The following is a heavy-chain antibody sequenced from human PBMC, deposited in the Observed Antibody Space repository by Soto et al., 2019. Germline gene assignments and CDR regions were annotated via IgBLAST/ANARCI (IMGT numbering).Heavy chain of an antibody. CDR1: GGSISSGGYS. J-gene: IGHJ6*02. Sequence: QLQLQESGSGLVKPSQTLSLTCAVSGGSISSGGYSWSWIRQPPGKGLEWIGYIYHSGSTYYNPSLNSRVTISVDRSKNQFSLKLSSVTAADTAVYYCARGQENYYYYGMDVWGQGTTVTGSS. CDR2: IYHSGST. V-gene: IGHV4-30-2*01. CDR3: ARGQENYYYYGMDV.